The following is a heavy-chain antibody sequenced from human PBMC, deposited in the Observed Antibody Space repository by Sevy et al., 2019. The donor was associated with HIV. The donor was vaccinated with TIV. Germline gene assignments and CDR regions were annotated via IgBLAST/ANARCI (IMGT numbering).Heavy chain of an antibody. D-gene: IGHD3-10*01. CDR2: ISRSGTTR. V-gene: IGHV3-48*02. J-gene: IGHJ4*02. CDR3: PRDDTASYLPVS. CDR1: GFTFSDYS. Sequence: GGSLRLSCAASGFTFSDYSLNWVRQAPGKGLEWVSYISRSGTTRHYADSVRGRFTISRDDAKNLLYLQMSSLRDEDSAVYYWPRDDTASYLPVSWGQGTLVTVSS.